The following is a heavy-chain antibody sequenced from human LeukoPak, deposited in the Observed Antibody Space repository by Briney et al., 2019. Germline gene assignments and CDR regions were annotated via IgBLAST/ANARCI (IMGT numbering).Heavy chain of an antibody. V-gene: IGHV3-74*01. Sequence: PGGPLRLSCAASGFTFSNYFMHWVRQAPGKGLVWVSRINSDGSSTHYAVSVKSRFSISRDNAKSTLYLQMNSLGAEDMAVYYCARDASSWPYWLEPWGQEPVVTVSS. CDR1: GFTFSNYF. CDR2: INSDGSST. D-gene: IGHD6-13*01. CDR3: ARDASSWPYWLEP. J-gene: IGHJ5*02.